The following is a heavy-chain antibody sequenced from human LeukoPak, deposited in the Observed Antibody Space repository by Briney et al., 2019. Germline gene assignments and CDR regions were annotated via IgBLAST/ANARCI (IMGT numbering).Heavy chain of an antibody. Sequence: PGGSLRLSCAASGFTFSSYGMHWVRQAPGEGLEWVAVIWYDGSNKYYADSVKGRFTISRDNSKNTLYLQMNSLRAEDTAVYYCARDIEVLTGYYLDYWGQGTLVTVSS. D-gene: IGHD2-21*02. V-gene: IGHV3-33*01. CDR3: ARDIEVLTGYYLDY. CDR2: IWYDGSNK. CDR1: GFTFSSYG. J-gene: IGHJ4*02.